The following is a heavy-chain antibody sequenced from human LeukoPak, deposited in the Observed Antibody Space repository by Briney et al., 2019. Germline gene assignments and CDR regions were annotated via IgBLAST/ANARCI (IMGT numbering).Heavy chain of an antibody. V-gene: IGHV4-61*09. D-gene: IGHD4/OR15-4a*01. CDR3: ARMGAIAGASANPDY. J-gene: IGHJ4*02. Sequence: SETLSLTCTVSGGSIISSSYYWSWIRQPAGKGLEWIGHIYPSGNTNYNPSLKSRVTISVDTSKNQFSLKLSSVTAADTAVYYCARMGAIAGASANPDYWGQGTLVTVSS. CDR1: GGSIISSSYY. CDR2: IYPSGNT.